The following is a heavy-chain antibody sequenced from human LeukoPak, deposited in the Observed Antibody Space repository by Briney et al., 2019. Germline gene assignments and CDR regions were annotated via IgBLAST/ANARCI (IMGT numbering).Heavy chain of an antibody. CDR3: ARAEVVVTESYYYGMDV. CDR1: GYTFTSYG. CDR2: ISAYNGNT. J-gene: IGHJ6*02. V-gene: IGHV1-18*01. Sequence: ASVKVPCKASGYTFTSYGISWVRQAPGQGLEWMGWISAYNGNTNYAQKLQGRVTMTTDTSTSTAYMELRSLRSDDTAVYYCARAEVVVTESYYYGMDVWGPGTTVTVSS. D-gene: IGHD2-15*01.